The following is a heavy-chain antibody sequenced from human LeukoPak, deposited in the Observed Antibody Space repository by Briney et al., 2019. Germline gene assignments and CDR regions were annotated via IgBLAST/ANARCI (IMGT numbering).Heavy chain of an antibody. CDR2: IGTAGDT. D-gene: IGHD6-13*01. CDR3: ARGVQQLVQNYAFDI. Sequence: PGRSLRLSCAASGFTFSSYDMHWVRQATGKGLEWVSTIGTAGDTYYPGSVKGRFTISRENAKNSLYLQMNSLRAGDTAVYYCARGVQQLVQNYAFDIWGQGTMVTVSS. CDR1: GFTFSSYD. V-gene: IGHV3-13*01. J-gene: IGHJ3*02.